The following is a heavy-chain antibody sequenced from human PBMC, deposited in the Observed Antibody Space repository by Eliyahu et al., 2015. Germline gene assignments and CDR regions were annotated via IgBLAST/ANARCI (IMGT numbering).Heavy chain of an antibody. Sequence: EVQLVESGGGLVQPGGSLRLSCAASGFPFXSYEMNWVRQAPGKGLEGVSYISSSGSTIYYADSVKGRFTISRDNAKNSLYLQMNSLRAEDTAVYYCARDLGYGSGSYHWFDPWGQGTLVTVSS. V-gene: IGHV3-48*03. CDR2: ISSSGSTI. CDR1: GFPFXSYE. J-gene: IGHJ5*02. D-gene: IGHD3-10*01. CDR3: ARDLGYGSGSYHWFDP.